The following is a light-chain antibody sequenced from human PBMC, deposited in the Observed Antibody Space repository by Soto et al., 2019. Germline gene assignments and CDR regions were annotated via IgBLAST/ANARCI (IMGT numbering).Light chain of an antibody. CDR2: DVN. CDR3: SSYTRSNPLL. CDR1: SSDVGGYNY. V-gene: IGLV2-14*03. Sequence: QSALTQPASVSGSPGQSITISCTGTSSDVGGYNYVSWYQQHPGKAPKLMIYDVNNRPSGVSNRFSGSKSGNTASLTISGLQAEDEADYYCSSYTRSNPLLFGGGTKVTVL. J-gene: IGLJ2*01.